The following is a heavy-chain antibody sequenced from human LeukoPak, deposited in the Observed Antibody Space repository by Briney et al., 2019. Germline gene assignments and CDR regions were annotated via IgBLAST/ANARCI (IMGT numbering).Heavy chain of an antibody. CDR3: AKSGTVGATRFDWYFDL. D-gene: IGHD1-26*01. V-gene: IGHV3-23*01. CDR1: GFTFSSYA. J-gene: IGHJ2*01. CDR2: ISGSGGST. Sequence: GGSLRLSCAASGFTFSSYAMSWVRQAPGKGLEWVSAISGSGGSTYYADSVKGRFTISRDNSKNTLYLQLNSLRAEDTAAYFCAKSGTVGATRFDWYFDLWGRGTQVTVSS.